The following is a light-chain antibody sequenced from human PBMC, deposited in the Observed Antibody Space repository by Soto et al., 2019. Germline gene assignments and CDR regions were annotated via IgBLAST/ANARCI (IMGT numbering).Light chain of an antibody. J-gene: IGLJ2*01. Sequence: QSVLTQPPSVSAAPGQKVTISCSGRSSNIGNNYVSWYQQLPGTAPKLLIYDNNKRPSGIPDRFSGSKSGTSATLGITGRQTGDEADYYCGTWDSSLSAVVFGGGTKVTVL. CDR3: GTWDSSLSAVV. V-gene: IGLV1-51*01. CDR1: SSNIGNNY. CDR2: DNN.